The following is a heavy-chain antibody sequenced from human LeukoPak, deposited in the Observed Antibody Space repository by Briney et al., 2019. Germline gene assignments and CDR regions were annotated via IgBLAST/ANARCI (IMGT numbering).Heavy chain of an antibody. CDR2: INHSGST. Sequence: SETLSLTCAVYGGSFSGYYWSWIRQPPGKGLEWIGEINHSGSTNYNPSLKSRVTISVDTSKNQFSLKLSSVTAADTAVYYCARSRTTVVPAATTRKHYYYYYMDVWAKGPRSPSP. D-gene: IGHD2-2*01. J-gene: IGHJ6*03. CDR3: ARSRTTVVPAATTRKHYYYYYMDV. CDR1: GGSFSGYY. V-gene: IGHV4-34*01.